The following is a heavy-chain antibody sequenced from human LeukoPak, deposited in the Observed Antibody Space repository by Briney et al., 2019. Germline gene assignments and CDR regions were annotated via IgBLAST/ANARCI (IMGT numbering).Heavy chain of an antibody. CDR2: INAGNGNT. CDR3: ATNSNYYYGSGSYYFDY. CDR1: GYTFTSYA. J-gene: IGHJ4*02. Sequence: ASVKVSCKASGYTFTSYAMHWVRQAPGQRLEWMGWINAGNGNTKYSQKFQGRVTITRDTSASTAYMELSSLRSEDTAVYYCATNSNYYYGSGSYYFDYWGQGTLVTVSS. V-gene: IGHV1-3*01. D-gene: IGHD3-10*01.